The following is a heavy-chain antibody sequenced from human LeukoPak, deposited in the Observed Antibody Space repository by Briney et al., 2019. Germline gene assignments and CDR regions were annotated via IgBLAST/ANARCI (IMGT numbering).Heavy chain of an antibody. CDR2: INHSGST. J-gene: IGHJ4*02. CDR1: GGSFSGYY. D-gene: IGHD4-23*01. CDR3: ARGRVTGPSFGY. V-gene: IGHV4-34*01. Sequence: SETLSLTCAVYGGSFSGYYWSWIRQPPGKGLEWIGEINHSGSTNYNPSLKSRVTISVDTSKNQISLKLSSVTAADTAVYYFARGRVTGPSFGYWGQGTLVTVSS.